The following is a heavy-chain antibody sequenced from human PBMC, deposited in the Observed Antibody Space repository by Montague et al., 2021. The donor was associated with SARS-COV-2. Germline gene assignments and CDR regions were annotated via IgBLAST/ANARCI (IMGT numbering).Heavy chain of an antibody. V-gene: IGHV3-21*01. J-gene: IGHJ3*01. Sequence: SLRLSCAASGLTFSSYSMVWVRQAPGKGLEWVSSITSSSDYIHYAVSVKGRFTISRDNDRNSLHLLMNSLRAEDTAVYYCARGEMATISESFDLWGQGTMVTVSS. CDR1: GLTFSSYS. D-gene: IGHD5-24*01. CDR3: ARGEMATISESFDL. CDR2: ITSSSDYI.